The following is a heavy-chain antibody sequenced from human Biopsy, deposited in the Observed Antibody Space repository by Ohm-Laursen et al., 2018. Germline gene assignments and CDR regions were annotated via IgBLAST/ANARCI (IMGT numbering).Heavy chain of an antibody. CDR3: ARNTGWYGDLYYFDY. CDR1: GGNLRSYG. CDR2: INPSGSTT. J-gene: IGHJ4*02. V-gene: IGHV1-46*01. Sequence: PVKVSCKASGGNLRSYGISWVRQAPGQGLEWMGMINPSGSTTSYPQIFQGRVTMTRDTSKSTVYMELSSLRSADAAVYFCARNTGWYGDLYYFDYWGQGTLVTVSS. D-gene: IGHD6-19*01.